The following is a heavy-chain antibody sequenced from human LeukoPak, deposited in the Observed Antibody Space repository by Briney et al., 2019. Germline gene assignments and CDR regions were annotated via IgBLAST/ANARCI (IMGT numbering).Heavy chain of an antibody. CDR3: ASVKYYDSSGYYWGVIDY. Sequence: ASVKVSCKASGYTFTGYYMHWVRQAPGQGLEWMGRINPNSGGTNYAQKFQGRVTMTRDTSISTANMELSRLRSDDTAVYYCASVKYYDSSGYYWGVIDYWGQGTLVTVSS. CDR2: INPNSGGT. CDR1: GYTFTGYY. J-gene: IGHJ4*02. V-gene: IGHV1-2*06. D-gene: IGHD3-22*01.